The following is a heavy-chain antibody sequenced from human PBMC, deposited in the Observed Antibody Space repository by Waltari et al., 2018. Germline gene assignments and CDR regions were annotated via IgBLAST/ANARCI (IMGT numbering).Heavy chain of an antibody. D-gene: IGHD2-2*01. J-gene: IGHJ6*02. CDR3: ARDRGCSTTSCYLGDLYGMDV. Sequence: EVQRVESGGGLVQPGGYLRLSCVASGFPFRSYDLNWVRQAPVKGLEWVSYISTSSSTIYYADSVKGRFTISRDKAKNSLYLQMNSLRAEDTAVYYCARDRGCSTTSCYLGDLYGMDVWGQGTTVTVSS. CDR1: GFPFRSYD. V-gene: IGHV3-48*03. CDR2: ISTSSSTI.